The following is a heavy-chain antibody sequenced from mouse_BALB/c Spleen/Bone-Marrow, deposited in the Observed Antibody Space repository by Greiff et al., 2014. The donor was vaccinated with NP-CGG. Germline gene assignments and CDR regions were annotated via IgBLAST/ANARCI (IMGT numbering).Heavy chain of an antibody. Sequence: VQLQQSGAELVRPGASVKLSCKASGYTFTSHWMNWVKQRPGQGLEWIGMIDPSDSETHYNQMFKDKATLTADKSSSTAYMQLSSLTSEDSAVYYCARKKSKLGSWFAYWGQGTLVTVSA. V-gene: IGHV1-61*01. CDR1: GYTFTSHW. CDR3: ARKKSKLGSWFAY. CDR2: IDPSDSET. J-gene: IGHJ3*01. D-gene: IGHD1-2*01.